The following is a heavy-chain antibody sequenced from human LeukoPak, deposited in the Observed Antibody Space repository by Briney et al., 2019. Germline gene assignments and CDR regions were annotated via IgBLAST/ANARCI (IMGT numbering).Heavy chain of an antibody. J-gene: IGHJ4*02. CDR2: ISGSGGST. D-gene: IGHD6-13*01. CDR3: AKRLHSSNWYAAFDC. Sequence: GGSLRLSCAASGFTFSSYNMNWVRQAPGKGLEWVSVISGSGGSTSYADSVKGRFTVSRDNSKNTLHLQMNSLRVEDTAVYYCAKRLHSSNWYAAFDCWGQGTLVTVSS. V-gene: IGHV3-23*01. CDR1: GFTFSSYN.